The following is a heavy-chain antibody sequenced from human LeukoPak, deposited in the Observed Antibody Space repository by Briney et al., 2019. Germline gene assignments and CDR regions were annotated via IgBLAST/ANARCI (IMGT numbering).Heavy chain of an antibody. J-gene: IGHJ4*01. V-gene: IGHV1-46*01. CDR2: MRHSGGT. CDR3: AREKEGETFDY. Sequence: ASLKVSCKASVYTFTNYYMHWVRQAPGQGLEWMGIMRHSGGTIYAQKFQGGVAMTGDTSTSTVYMEMSSLRSEDTALYYCAREKEGETFDYWGQGTLVTVSS. CDR1: VYTFTNYY. D-gene: IGHD3-16*01.